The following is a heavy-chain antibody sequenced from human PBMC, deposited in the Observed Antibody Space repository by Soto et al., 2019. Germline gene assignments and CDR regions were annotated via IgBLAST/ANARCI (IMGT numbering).Heavy chain of an antibody. CDR3: AKEAARPGPCDS. CDR1: GFTFSSYP. D-gene: IGHD6-6*01. J-gene: IGHJ4*02. Sequence: PGGSLRLSCETSGFTFSSYPMSWVRQAPGKWLEWISGITGGATNAYYADSVKGRITISRDNSKNTLYLELNSLKAEDTAVYYCAKEAARPGPCDSWGQGXLVTVYS. V-gene: IGHV3-23*01. CDR2: ITGGATNA.